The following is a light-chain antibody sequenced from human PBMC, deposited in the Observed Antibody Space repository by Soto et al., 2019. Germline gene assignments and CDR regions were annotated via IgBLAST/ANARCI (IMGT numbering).Light chain of an antibody. V-gene: IGLV1-44*01. CDR3: AAWDDSLSGVV. J-gene: IGLJ3*02. CDR1: RSNIGSNT. CDR2: SNN. Sequence: QSVLTQSPSASGTPGQRVTISCSGGRSNIGSNTVNWYQQVPGTAPKLLIYSNNQRPSGVPDRFSGSKSGASASLAISGLQSEDEADYYCAAWDDSLSGVVFGGGTKLTVL.